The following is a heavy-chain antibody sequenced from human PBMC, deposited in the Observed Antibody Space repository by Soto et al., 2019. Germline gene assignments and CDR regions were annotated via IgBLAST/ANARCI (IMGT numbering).Heavy chain of an antibody. Sequence: GASVKVSCKASGYTFTSYYMHWVRQAPGQGLEWMGIINPIGGRTSYAQKFQGRVTITADTSTSTAYMELSSLRSEDTAVYYCARYLVAATLYYYYGMDVWGQGTTVTVSS. CDR1: GYTFTSYY. J-gene: IGHJ6*02. D-gene: IGHD2-15*01. V-gene: IGHV1-46*01. CDR2: INPIGGRT. CDR3: ARYLVAATLYYYYGMDV.